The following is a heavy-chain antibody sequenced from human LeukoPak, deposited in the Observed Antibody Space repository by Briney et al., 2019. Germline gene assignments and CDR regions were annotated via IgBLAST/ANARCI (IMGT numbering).Heavy chain of an antibody. CDR1: GFTSSSYS. J-gene: IGHJ4*02. V-gene: IGHV3-21*01. CDR2: ISSSSSYI. Sequence: PGGSLRLSCASSGFTSSSYSMNWVRQDPGKGLEWVSSISSSSSYIYYADSVKGRFTISRDNAKNSLYLQMNSLRAEDTAVYYCARAGGEGIVGARFFDYWGQGTLVTVSP. CDR3: ARAGGEGIVGARFFDY. D-gene: IGHD1-26*01.